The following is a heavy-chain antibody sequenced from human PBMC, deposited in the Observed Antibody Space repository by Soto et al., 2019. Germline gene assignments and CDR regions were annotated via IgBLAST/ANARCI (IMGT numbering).Heavy chain of an antibody. CDR1: GYSFTSDW. CDR3: ARHRYSSGDHFDY. J-gene: IGHJ4*02. Sequence: GESLKISCKGSGYSFTSDWIGGVRQMPGKGLEWMGIIYPGDSDTRYSPSFQGQVTISADKSISTAYLQWSSLKASDTAMYYCARHRYSSGDHFDYWGQGTLVTVSS. D-gene: IGHD6-19*01. V-gene: IGHV5-51*01. CDR2: IYPGDSDT.